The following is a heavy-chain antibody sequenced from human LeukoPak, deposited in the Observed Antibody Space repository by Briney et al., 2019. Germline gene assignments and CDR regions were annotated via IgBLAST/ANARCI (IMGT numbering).Heavy chain of an antibody. Sequence: GGSLRLSCAASGFTFSSYWMHWVRQAPGKGLVWVSRINSDGSSTSYADSVKGRFTISRDNAKNTPYLQMNSLRAEDTAVYYCARNSGSYSGYYGMDVWGQGTTVTVSS. V-gene: IGHV3-74*01. CDR2: INSDGSST. D-gene: IGHD1-26*01. J-gene: IGHJ6*02. CDR3: ARNSGSYSGYYGMDV. CDR1: GFTFSSYW.